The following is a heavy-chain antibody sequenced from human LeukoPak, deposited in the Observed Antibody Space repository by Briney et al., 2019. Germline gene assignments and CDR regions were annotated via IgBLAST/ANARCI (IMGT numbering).Heavy chain of an antibody. D-gene: IGHD6-13*01. CDR2: ISSSSSSI. J-gene: IGHJ4*02. CDR3: ARVAEAAAFDS. Sequence: GGSLRLSCAASGFTFSSYSMNWVRQAPGKGLEWVSSISSSSSSIYYADSVKGRFTISRDNAKNSLYLQMNSLKPEDTAVYYCARVAEAAAFDSWGQGTLVTVSS. CDR1: GFTFSSYS. V-gene: IGHV3-21*01.